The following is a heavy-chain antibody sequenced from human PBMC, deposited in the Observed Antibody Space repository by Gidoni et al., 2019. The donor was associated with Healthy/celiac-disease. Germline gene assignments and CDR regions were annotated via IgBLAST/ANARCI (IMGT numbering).Heavy chain of an antibody. V-gene: IGHV4-4*07. J-gene: IGHJ6*02. Sequence: QVQLQESGPGLVKPSETLPPTCTAPGGPLSSYYWSWIRQPAGKGLEWIGRIYTSGSTNYNPSLKSRVTMSVDTSKNQFSLKLSSVTAADTAVYYCARGPVPAADVYYGMDVWGQGTTVTVSS. D-gene: IGHD2-2*01. CDR2: IYTSGST. CDR3: ARGPVPAADVYYGMDV. CDR1: GGPLSSYY.